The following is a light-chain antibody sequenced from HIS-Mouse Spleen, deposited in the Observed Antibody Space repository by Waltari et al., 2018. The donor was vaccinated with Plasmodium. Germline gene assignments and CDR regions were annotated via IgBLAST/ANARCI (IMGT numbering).Light chain of an antibody. CDR2: DAS. CDR3: QQYDNLPPLFT. V-gene: IGKV1-33*01. CDR1: PAISNY. Sequence: DIQMTQSPSSLSASVGDRIPITCQASPAISNYLNWYQQKPGKAPKLLIYDASNLETGVPSRFSGSGSGTDFTFTISSLQPEDIATYYCQQYDNLPPLFTFGPGTKVDIK. J-gene: IGKJ3*01.